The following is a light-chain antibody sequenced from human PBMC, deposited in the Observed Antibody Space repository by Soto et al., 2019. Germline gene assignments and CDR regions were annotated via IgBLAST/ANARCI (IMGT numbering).Light chain of an antibody. V-gene: IGKV1-8*01. CDR1: QGISSY. CDR2: KAS. CDR3: QQYNSYPWT. Sequence: IRMTQSPSSFSASTGDRVTITCRASQGISSYLAWYQQKPGKAPKLLIYKASSLESGVPSRFSGSGSGTEFTLTISSLQPDDFATYYCQQYNSYPWTFGQGTKVDIK. J-gene: IGKJ1*01.